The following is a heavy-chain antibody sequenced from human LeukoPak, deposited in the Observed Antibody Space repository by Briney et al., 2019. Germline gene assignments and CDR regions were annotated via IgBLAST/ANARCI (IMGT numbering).Heavy chain of an antibody. CDR2: IYPGGST. CDR1: GFNVRTNY. Sequence: PGGSLRLSCAASGFNVRTNYMSWVRQAPGKGLEWVSIIYPGGSTYYADSMKGRFTISRDNSRNTLYLQIYSLTAEDTAIYYCAKDAQWEMKDSWGQGALVTVSS. V-gene: IGHV3-53*01. J-gene: IGHJ4*02. D-gene: IGHD1-26*01. CDR3: AKDAQWEMKDS.